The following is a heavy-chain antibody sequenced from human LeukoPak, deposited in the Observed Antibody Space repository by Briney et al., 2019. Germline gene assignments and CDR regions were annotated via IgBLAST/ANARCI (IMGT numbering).Heavy chain of an antibody. CDR1: GGPISSGGYS. J-gene: IGHJ4*02. V-gene: IGHV4-30-2*01. CDR2: IYHSGST. CDR3: ARAADILTGFFDY. Sequence: SETLSLTCAVSGGPISSGGYSWSWIRQPPGKGLEWIGYIYHSGSTYYNPSLKSRVTISVDRSKNQFSLKLSSVTAADTAVYYCARAADILTGFFDYWGQGTLVTVSS. D-gene: IGHD3-9*01.